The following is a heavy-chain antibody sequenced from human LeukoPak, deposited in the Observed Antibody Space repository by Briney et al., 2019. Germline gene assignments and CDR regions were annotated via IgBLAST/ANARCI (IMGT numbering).Heavy chain of an antibody. CDR3: ARLLATWDYYYMDV. Sequence: PGGSLRLSCAASGFTFSSYAMSWVRQAPGKGLEWVSAISGSGGSTYYADSVKGRFTISRDNAKNSVYLQMNSLRDEDTAMYFCARLLATWDYYYMDVWGKGTTVTVSS. J-gene: IGHJ6*03. D-gene: IGHD2/OR15-2a*01. CDR2: ISGSGGST. CDR1: GFTFSSYA. V-gene: IGHV3-23*01.